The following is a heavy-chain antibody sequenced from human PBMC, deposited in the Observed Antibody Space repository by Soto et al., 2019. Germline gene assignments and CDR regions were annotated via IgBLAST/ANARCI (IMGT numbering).Heavy chain of an antibody. J-gene: IGHJ4*02. CDR1: GGSISSSDYW. Sequence: QLQLQESGPGLVKPAETLSLTCTVSGGSISSSDYWWGWIRQPPGKGLEWIGSIYYTGRTYYNPSLKRRVIISVDTSKNQFSLRLSSVTAADTAVYYCARQIGRGSWSLDHWGQGTLVTVSS. D-gene: IGHD6-13*01. V-gene: IGHV4-39*01. CDR2: IYYTGRT. CDR3: ARQIGRGSWSLDH.